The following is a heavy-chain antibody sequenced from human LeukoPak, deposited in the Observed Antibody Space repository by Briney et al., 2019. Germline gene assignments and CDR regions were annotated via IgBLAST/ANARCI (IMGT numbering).Heavy chain of an antibody. V-gene: IGHV4-59*01. CDR2: IYYSGTT. Sequence: KPSETLSLTCTVSGGSISYYYWSWIRQSPGKGLEWIGYIYYSGTTNYNPSLKSRVTISVGTSKNQFSLQLRSVTAADTAVYYCAREDPQTTVPEGMDVWGQGTTVTVSS. D-gene: IGHD4-17*01. CDR3: AREDPQTTVPEGMDV. CDR1: GGSISYYY. J-gene: IGHJ6*02.